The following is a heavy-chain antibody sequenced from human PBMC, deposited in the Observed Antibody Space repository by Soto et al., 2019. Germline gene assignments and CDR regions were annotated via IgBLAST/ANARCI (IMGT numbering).Heavy chain of an antibody. CDR1: GFTFSSYA. D-gene: IGHD5-12*01. V-gene: IGHV3-23*01. Sequence: GGSLRLSCAASGFTFSSYAMSWVRQAPGKGLEWVSAISGSGGSTYYADSVKGRFTISRDNSKNTLYLQMNSLRAEDTAVYYCAKDLGPYSGYDGYFDYWGQGTLVTVSS. CDR2: ISGSGGST. CDR3: AKDLGPYSGYDGYFDY. J-gene: IGHJ4*02.